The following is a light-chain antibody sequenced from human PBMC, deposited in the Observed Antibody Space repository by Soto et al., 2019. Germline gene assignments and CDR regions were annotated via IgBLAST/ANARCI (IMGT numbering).Light chain of an antibody. CDR2: DVS. CDR1: SSDVGGYNY. V-gene: IGLV2-14*03. J-gene: IGLJ1*01. CDR3: SSYTSSSTRV. Sequence: QSGLTQPASVSGSPGQSITISCTGTSSDVGGYNYLSWYQHHPGKAPKLMIYDVSDRPSGVSNRFSGSKSGNTASLTISGLQTEDEADYYCSSYTSSSTRVFGTGTKLTVL.